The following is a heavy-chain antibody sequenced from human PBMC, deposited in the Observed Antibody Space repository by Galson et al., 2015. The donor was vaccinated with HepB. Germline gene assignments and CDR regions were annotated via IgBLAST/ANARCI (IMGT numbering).Heavy chain of an antibody. CDR3: ARGSELTPLLYYFDY. Sequence: SVKVSCKASGGTFSSYAISWVRQAPGQGLEWMGIINPSGGSTSYAQKFQGRVTMTRDTSTSTVYMELSSLRSEDTAVYYCARGSELTPLLYYFDYWGQGTLVTVSS. CDR1: GGTFSSYA. J-gene: IGHJ4*02. CDR2: INPSGGST. V-gene: IGHV1-46*03. D-gene: IGHD1-26*01.